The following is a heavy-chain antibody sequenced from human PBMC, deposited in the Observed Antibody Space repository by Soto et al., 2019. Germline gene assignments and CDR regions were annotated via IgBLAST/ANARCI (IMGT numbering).Heavy chain of an antibody. D-gene: IGHD3-22*01. V-gene: IGHV4-31*01. J-gene: IGHJ4*02. CDR2: IYYSGST. Sequence: QVQLQESGPGLVKPSQTLSLTCTVSGGSISSGGYYWSWIRQHPGKGLEWIGYIYYSGSTYYNQSLKSPVSISVDTSKNQSPLKLSSVTAADTAVYYCPTDSSDYKGSVYWGQGTLVTVSS. CDR3: PTDSSDYKGSVY. CDR1: GGSISSGGYY.